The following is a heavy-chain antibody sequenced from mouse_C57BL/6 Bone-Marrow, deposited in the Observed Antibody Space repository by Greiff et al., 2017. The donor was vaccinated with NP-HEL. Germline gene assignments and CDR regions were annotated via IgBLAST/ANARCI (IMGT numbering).Heavy chain of an antibody. Sequence: VQLVESGPGLVQPSQSLSITCTVSGFSLTSYGVHWVRQSPGKGLEWLGVIWSGGSTDYNAAFISRLSISKDNSKSQVFFKMNSLQADDTAIYYCARWLPFAYWGQGTLVTVSA. CDR1: GFSLTSYG. CDR2: IWSGGST. J-gene: IGHJ3*01. CDR3: ARWLPFAY. D-gene: IGHD2-2*01. V-gene: IGHV2-2*01.